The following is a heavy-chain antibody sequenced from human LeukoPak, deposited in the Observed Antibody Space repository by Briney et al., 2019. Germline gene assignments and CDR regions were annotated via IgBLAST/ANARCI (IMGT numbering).Heavy chain of an antibody. J-gene: IGHJ6*02. CDR1: GYTFTSYY. V-gene: IGHV1-46*01. Sequence: ASVKVSCKASGYTFTSYYMHWVRQAPGQGLEWMGIINPSGGSTSYAQKFQGRVTMTRDTSTSTVYMELRSLRSDDTAVYYCAKEVSVWGTYRDYYYYGMDVWGQGTTVTVSS. D-gene: IGHD3-16*02. CDR3: AKEVSVWGTYRDYYYYGMDV. CDR2: INPSGGST.